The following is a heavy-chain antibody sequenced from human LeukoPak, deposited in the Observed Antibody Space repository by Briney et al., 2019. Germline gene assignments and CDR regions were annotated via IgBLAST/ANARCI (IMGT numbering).Heavy chain of an antibody. Sequence: PGGSLRLSCAASGFTFDDYAMHWVRQAPGKGLEWVSLISWDGGSTYYADSVKGRFTISRDNSKNSLYLQMNSLRAEDTALYYCAKEYCSGGSCYSNAPGDYWGQGTLVTVSS. V-gene: IGHV3-43D*03. CDR2: ISWDGGST. D-gene: IGHD2-15*01. J-gene: IGHJ4*02. CDR3: AKEYCSGGSCYSNAPGDY. CDR1: GFTFDDYA.